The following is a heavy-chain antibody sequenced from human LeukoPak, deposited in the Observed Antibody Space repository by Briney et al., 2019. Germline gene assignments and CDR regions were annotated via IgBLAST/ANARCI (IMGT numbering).Heavy chain of an antibody. CDR2: INHSGST. J-gene: IGHJ5*02. D-gene: IGHD3-22*01. CDR1: GGSFSGYY. Sequence: PSETLSLTYAVYGGSFSGYYWNWIRQPPGKGLEWIGEINHSGSTNYNPSLKSRVTISVDTSKNQFSLKLSSVTAADTAVYYCARGPYYDSSAYFISWGQGTLVTVSS. CDR3: ARGPYYDSSAYFIS. V-gene: IGHV4-34*01.